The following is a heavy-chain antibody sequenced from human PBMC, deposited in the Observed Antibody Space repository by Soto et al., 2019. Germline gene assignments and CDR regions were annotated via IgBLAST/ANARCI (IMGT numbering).Heavy chain of an antibody. CDR1: GFTFTSYG. D-gene: IGHD6-19*01. Sequence: QVQLVQSGAEVKKPGASVKVSCKASGFTFTSYGFSWVRQAPGEGLEWMGWVSAYNGYTTYAQKLQGRVTMTTDTSTNTAYMELRSLRSDDTAVYSFARAGRSIAVALSDSWGQGTLVTVSS. CDR3: ARAGRSIAVALSDS. V-gene: IGHV1-18*01. J-gene: IGHJ4*02. CDR2: VSAYNGYT.